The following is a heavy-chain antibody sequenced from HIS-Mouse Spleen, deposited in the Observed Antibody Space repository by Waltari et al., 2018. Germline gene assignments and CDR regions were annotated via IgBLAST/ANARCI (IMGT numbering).Heavy chain of an antibody. D-gene: IGHD2-2*01. CDR3: AREGKVIVVVPAAMGYYYGMDV. CDR2: INPNSGGT. CDR1: GYTFTGYY. J-gene: IGHJ6*02. V-gene: IGHV1-2*02. Sequence: QVQLVQSGAEVKKPGASVKVSCKASGYTFTGYYMHWVRQAPGQGLEWMGWINPNSGGTNYAQKFQGRVTMTRDTSISTAYMELSRLRSDDTAVYYCAREGKVIVVVPAAMGYYYGMDVWGQGTTVTVSS.